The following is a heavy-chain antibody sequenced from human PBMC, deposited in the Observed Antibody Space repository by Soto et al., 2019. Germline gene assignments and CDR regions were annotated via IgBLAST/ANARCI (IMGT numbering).Heavy chain of an antibody. CDR1: GFNFSGSA. CDR3: TSNYDILTVLSKDLDY. J-gene: IGHJ4*02. CDR2: IRSKANSYAT. D-gene: IGHD3-9*01. V-gene: IGHV3-73*01. Sequence: GGSLRLSCAASGFNFSGSAMHWVRKASGKGLEWVGRIRSKANSYATAYAASVKGGFTISRDDSKNTAYLQMNSLKTEDTAVYYCTSNYDILTVLSKDLDYWGQGTLVTVSS.